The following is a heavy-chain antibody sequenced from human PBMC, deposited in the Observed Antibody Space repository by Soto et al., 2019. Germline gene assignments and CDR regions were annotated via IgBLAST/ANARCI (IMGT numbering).Heavy chain of an antibody. CDR1: GGSISSYY. CDR3: ARAPNDYNYHYPGMDV. D-gene: IGHD4-4*01. CDR2: IYYSGNT. J-gene: IGHJ6*02. V-gene: IGHV4-59*01. Sequence: SETLSLTCAVSGGSISSYYWSWIRQPPGKGLECIGYIYYSGNTKYNPSLESRVTISVDMSKNQFSLKLRSVTAAGTAVYYCARAPNDYNYHYPGMDVWGQGTTVPVSS.